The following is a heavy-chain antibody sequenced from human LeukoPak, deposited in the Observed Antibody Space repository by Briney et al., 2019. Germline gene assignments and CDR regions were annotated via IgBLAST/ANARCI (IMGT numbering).Heavy chain of an antibody. CDR3: ASYLDYGDYVLLGHYYGMDV. Sequence: GGSLRLSCAASGFTFSSYGMHWVRQAPGKGLEWVAFIRYDGSNKYYADFVKGRFTISRDNSKNTLYLQMNSLRAEDTAVYYCASYLDYGDYVLLGHYYGMDVWGQGTTVTVSS. J-gene: IGHJ6*02. D-gene: IGHD4-17*01. CDR1: GFTFSSYG. V-gene: IGHV3-30*02. CDR2: IRYDGSNK.